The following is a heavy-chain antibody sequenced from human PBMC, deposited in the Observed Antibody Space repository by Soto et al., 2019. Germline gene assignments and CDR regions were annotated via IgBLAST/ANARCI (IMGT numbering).Heavy chain of an antibody. CDR3: ARDGRGYDSPNFDY. Sequence: ASVNVSCKGSGYTFTSYGISWVREALGQRLEWMGWISAYNGNTNYAQKLQGRVTMTTDTSTSTAYMELRSLRSDDTAVYYCARDGRGYDSPNFDYWGQGTLVTFS. CDR1: GYTFTSYG. CDR2: ISAYNGNT. D-gene: IGHD5-12*01. V-gene: IGHV1-18*01. J-gene: IGHJ4*02.